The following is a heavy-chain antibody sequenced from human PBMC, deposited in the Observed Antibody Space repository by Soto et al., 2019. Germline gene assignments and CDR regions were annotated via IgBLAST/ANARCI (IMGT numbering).Heavy chain of an antibody. CDR1: GFTFSSYA. CDR2: ISGSGGST. CDR3: AKDDSGYYEYYYYDMDV. Sequence: PGGSLRLSCAASGFTFSSYAMSWVRQAPGKGLEWVSAISGSGGSTYYADSVKGRFTISRDNSKNTLYLQMNSLRAEDTAVYYCAKDDSGYYEYYYYDMDVWGQGTTVTVSS. V-gene: IGHV3-23*01. D-gene: IGHD3-22*01. J-gene: IGHJ6*02.